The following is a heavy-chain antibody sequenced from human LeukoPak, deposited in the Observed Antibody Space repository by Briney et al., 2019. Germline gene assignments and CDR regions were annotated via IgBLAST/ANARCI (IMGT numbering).Heavy chain of an antibody. CDR1: GGSISSYY. V-gene: IGHV4-59*01. CDR2: IYYSGST. CDR3: ARGAMVRGVIITKFDY. D-gene: IGHD3-10*01. J-gene: IGHJ4*02. Sequence: KPSETLSLTCTVSGGSISSYYWSWIRQPPGKGLEWIGYIYYSGSTNYNPSLKSRVTISVDTSKNQFSLKLSSVTAADTAVYYCARGAMVRGVIITKFDYWGQGTLVTVSS.